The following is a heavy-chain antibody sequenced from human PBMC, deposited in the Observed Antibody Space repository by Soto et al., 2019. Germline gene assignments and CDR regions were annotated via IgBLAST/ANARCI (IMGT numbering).Heavy chain of an antibody. CDR1: GYTFTGYY. CDR2: INPNSGGT. V-gene: IGHV1-2*04. CDR3: ARDLYSSSYYYGMDV. Sequence: EASVKVSCKASGYTFTGYYMHWVRQAPGQGLEWMGWINPNSGGTNYAQKFQGWVTMTRDTSISTAYMELSRLRSDDTAVYYCARDLYSSSYYYGMDVWGQGTTVTVSS. J-gene: IGHJ6*02. D-gene: IGHD6-6*01.